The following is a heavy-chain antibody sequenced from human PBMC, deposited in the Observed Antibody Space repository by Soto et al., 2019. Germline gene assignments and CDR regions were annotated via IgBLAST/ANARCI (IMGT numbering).Heavy chain of an antibody. D-gene: IGHD3-9*01. Sequence: GGSLRLSCAASGFTFNAYAMTWVRQAPGKGLEWVSNISSSSSSIYYADSVKGRFTISRDNAKNSLYLQMNSLRAEDTAVYYCARDPTYYDILTGYYPRNFFDFWGQGTLVTVSS. CDR3: ARDPTYYDILTGYYPRNFFDF. J-gene: IGHJ4*02. CDR2: ISSSSSSI. V-gene: IGHV3-48*01. CDR1: GFTFNAYA.